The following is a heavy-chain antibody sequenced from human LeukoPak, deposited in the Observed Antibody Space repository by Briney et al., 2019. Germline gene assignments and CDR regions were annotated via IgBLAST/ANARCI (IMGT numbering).Heavy chain of an antibody. CDR1: GFTFSSYG. D-gene: IGHD1-1*01. Sequence: GGSLRLSCAASGFTFSSYGMHWVRQAPGKGLEWVAVIPYDGSNKYYADSVKGRFTISRDNSKNTLYLQMNSLRAEDTAVYYCAKAVRVQLERPEYFDYWGQGTLVTVSS. CDR2: IPYDGSNK. V-gene: IGHV3-30*18. CDR3: AKAVRVQLERPEYFDY. J-gene: IGHJ4*02.